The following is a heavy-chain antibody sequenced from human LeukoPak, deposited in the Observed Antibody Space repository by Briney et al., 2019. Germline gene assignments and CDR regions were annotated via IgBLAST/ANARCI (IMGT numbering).Heavy chain of an antibody. CDR3: ARGDYYDGGGRNWFDP. V-gene: IGHV3-66*01. D-gene: IGHD3-3*01. Sequence: GGSLRLSCAASGFTVSSNYMGWVRQAPGKGLEWVSLIYSGGSTYYADSVKGRFTISRDNSKNTLYLQMNSLRAEDTAVYYCARGDYYDGGGRNWFDPWGQGTLVTVSP. CDR2: IYSGGST. CDR1: GFTVSSNY. J-gene: IGHJ5*02.